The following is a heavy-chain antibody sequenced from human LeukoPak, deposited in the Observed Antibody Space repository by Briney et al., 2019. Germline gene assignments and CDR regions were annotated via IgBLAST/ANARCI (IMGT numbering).Heavy chain of an antibody. CDR3: VRGGGTSWFDY. CDR2: INPNSGAT. V-gene: IGHV1-2*02. J-gene: IGHJ4*02. D-gene: IGHD6-13*01. Sequence: ASVKVSCKVSGYTFTRYNFHWVRQAPGQGLEWMGWINPNSGATNYAQKFQGRGTLTSDTSTSTAYMEVNGLRSDGTAVYSCVRGGGTSWFDYWGQGTPVTVSS. CDR1: GYTFTRYN.